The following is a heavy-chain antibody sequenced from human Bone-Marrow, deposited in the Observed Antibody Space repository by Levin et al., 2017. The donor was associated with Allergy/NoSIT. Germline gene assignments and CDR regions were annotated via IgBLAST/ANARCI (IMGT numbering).Heavy chain of an antibody. J-gene: IGHJ4*02. CDR2: ISYDGSNK. D-gene: IGHD2-15*01. Sequence: GESLKISCAASGFTFSSYAMHWVRQAPGKGLEWVAVISYDGSNKYYADSVKGRFTISRDNSKNTLYLQMNSLRAEDTAVYYCARAGEGYCSGGSCYPTNNPASPYFDYWGQGTLVTVSS. CDR3: ARAGEGYCSGGSCYPTNNPASPYFDY. CDR1: GFTFSSYA. V-gene: IGHV3-30-3*01.